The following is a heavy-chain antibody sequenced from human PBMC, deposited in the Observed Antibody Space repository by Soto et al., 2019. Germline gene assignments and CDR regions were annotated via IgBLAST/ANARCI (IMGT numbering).Heavy chain of an antibody. CDR2: ISSSSSYI. V-gene: IGHV3-21*01. CDR1: GFTFSSYS. J-gene: IGHJ4*02. D-gene: IGHD6-19*01. CDR3: ARDQRRTVAGTVAY. Sequence: GGSLRLSCAASGFTFSSYSMNWVRQAPGKGLEWVSSISSSSSYIYYADSVKGRFTISRDNAKNSLYLQMNSLRAEDTAVYYCARDQRRTVAGTVAYWGQGTLVTVSS.